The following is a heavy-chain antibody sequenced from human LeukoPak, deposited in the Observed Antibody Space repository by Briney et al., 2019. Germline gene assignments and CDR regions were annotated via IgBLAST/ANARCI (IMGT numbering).Heavy chain of an antibody. J-gene: IGHJ5*02. D-gene: IGHD6-13*01. CDR1: GGSISSYY. CDR2: SIYNGST. Sequence: SESLSLTCTVAGGSISSYYWSWIREPPGKGLEWTGYSIYNGSTNYNPSLKSRVTISVDMSKNHISLKLTSVTAADTAVYYCARHRSSPKWFAPWGQGTLVTVSS. V-gene: IGHV4-59*08. CDR3: ARHRSSPKWFAP.